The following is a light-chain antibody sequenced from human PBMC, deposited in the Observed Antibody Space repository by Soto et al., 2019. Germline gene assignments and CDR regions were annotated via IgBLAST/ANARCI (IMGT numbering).Light chain of an antibody. CDR3: QQYNSYSLT. J-gene: IGKJ4*01. V-gene: IGKV1-5*01. Sequence: DIQITHSPSALSASVLDRVTITCRASQSISSWLAWYQQKPGKAPKLLIYDASSLESGVPSRFSGSGSGTEFTLTISSLQPDDFATYYCQQYNSYSLTFGGGTKVDIK. CDR1: QSISSW. CDR2: DAS.